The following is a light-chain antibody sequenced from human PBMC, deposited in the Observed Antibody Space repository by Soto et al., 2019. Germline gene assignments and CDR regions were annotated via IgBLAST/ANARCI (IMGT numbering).Light chain of an antibody. Sequence: QSALTQPRSVSGSPGQSVTISCTETSSDVDIYNYVSWYQQHPGKAPKVMIYDVSKRPSGVPGRFFGSMSGNTASLTISGLQAEDEADYYCCSYAGSFVVFGLGTKLTVL. CDR2: DVS. V-gene: IGLV2-11*01. J-gene: IGLJ2*01. CDR3: CSYAGSFVV. CDR1: SSDVDIYNY.